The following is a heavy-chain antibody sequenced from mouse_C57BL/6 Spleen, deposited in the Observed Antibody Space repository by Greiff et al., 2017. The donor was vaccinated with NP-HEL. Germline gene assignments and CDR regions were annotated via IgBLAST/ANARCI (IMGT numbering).Heavy chain of an antibody. CDR3: ARCSYGNYAAY. CDR2: INPGSGGT. J-gene: IGHJ3*01. CDR1: GYAFTNYL. D-gene: IGHD2-1*01. Sequence: VQLQQSGAELVRPGTSVKVSCKASGYAFTNYLIEWVKQRPGQGLEWIGVINPGSGGTNYNEKFKGKATLTADKSSSTAYMQRSSLTSEDSAVYFCARCSYGNYAAYWGQGTLVTVSA. V-gene: IGHV1-54*01.